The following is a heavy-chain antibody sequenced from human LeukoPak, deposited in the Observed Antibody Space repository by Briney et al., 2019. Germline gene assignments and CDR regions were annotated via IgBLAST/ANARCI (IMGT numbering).Heavy chain of an antibody. Sequence: SETLSLTCTVSGGSISSYYWSWIRQPPGKGLEWIGYIYYSGSTNYNPSLKSRVTMSVDTSKNQFSLKLSSVTAADTAVYYCAISSGWYYFDYWGQGTLVTVSS. CDR2: IYYSGST. CDR3: AISSGWYYFDY. J-gene: IGHJ4*02. CDR1: GGSISSYY. V-gene: IGHV4-59*12. D-gene: IGHD6-19*01.